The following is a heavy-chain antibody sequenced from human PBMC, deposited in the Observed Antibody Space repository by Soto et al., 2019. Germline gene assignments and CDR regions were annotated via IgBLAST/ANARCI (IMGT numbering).Heavy chain of an antibody. CDR1: GGSISDFY. Sequence: PSETLSLTCTVSGGSISDFYWSWIRQPPGKGPEWIGYIYYSVSTNYNPSLKSRVTISVDTSKNQFSLNLRSMSPADTAVYYCARVGGLAARSFDYWGPGTRVTVSS. D-gene: IGHD6-6*01. CDR2: IYYSVST. J-gene: IGHJ4*02. V-gene: IGHV4-59*01. CDR3: ARVGGLAARSFDY.